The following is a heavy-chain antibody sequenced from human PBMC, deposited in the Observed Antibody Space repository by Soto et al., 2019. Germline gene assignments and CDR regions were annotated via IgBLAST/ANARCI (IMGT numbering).Heavy chain of an antibody. CDR3: TTQKDYGDYGLVDY. D-gene: IGHD4-17*01. V-gene: IGHV3-15*01. J-gene: IGHJ4*02. CDR2: IKSKTDGGTT. Sequence: EVQLVESGGGLVKPGGSLRLSCAASGFTFSNAWMSWVRQAPGKGLEWVGRIKSKTDGGTTDYAAPVKGRFTISRDDSKNTLYLQMISLKTEDTAVYYCTTQKDYGDYGLVDYWGQGTLVTVSS. CDR1: GFTFSNAW.